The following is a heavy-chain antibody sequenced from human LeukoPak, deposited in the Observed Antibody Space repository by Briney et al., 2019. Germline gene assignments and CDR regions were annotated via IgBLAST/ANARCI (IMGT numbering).Heavy chain of an antibody. CDR1: GGSFSGYY. V-gene: IGHV4-34*01. CDR3: ARRTTVTIPFGY. J-gene: IGHJ4*02. CDR2: INHSGST. Sequence: SETLSLTCAVYGGSFSGYYWSWIRQPPGKGLEWIGEINHSGSTNYNPALKSRVTISVDQSKNQFSLKLSSVTAAATAVFYCARRTTVTIPFGYWGQGTLVTVSS. D-gene: IGHD4-11*01.